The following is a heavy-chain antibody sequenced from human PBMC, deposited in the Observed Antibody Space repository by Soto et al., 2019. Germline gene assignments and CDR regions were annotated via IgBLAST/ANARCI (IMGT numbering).Heavy chain of an antibody. J-gene: IGHJ3*02. Sequence: GASVKVSCKASGGTFSSYAISWVRQAPGQGLEWMGGIIPIFGTANYAQKFQGRVTITADESTSTAYMELSSLRSEDTAVYYCARPLQYYYDSSGGGGAFDIWGQGTMVTVSS. CDR3: ARPLQYYYDSSGGGGAFDI. D-gene: IGHD3-22*01. V-gene: IGHV1-69*13. CDR1: GGTFSSYA. CDR2: IIPIFGTA.